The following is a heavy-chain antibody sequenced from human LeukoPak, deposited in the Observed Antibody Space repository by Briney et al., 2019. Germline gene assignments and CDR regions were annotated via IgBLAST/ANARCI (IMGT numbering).Heavy chain of an antibody. V-gene: IGHV6-1*01. Sequence: SQTLSLTCGLSGDSISRNTAAWAWIRQSPSKGLEWLGSTYYTSKWYHDYALSVKSRITINPGTSKNQVSLQLNSVSPEDTAVYYCAREVGNVFGYWGQGTLVTVSS. CDR1: GDSISRNTAA. J-gene: IGHJ4*02. D-gene: IGHD3-22*01. CDR2: TYYTSKWYH. CDR3: AREVGNVFGY.